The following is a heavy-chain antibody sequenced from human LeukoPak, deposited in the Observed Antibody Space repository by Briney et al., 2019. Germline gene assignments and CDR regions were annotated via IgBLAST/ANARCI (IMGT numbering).Heavy chain of an antibody. V-gene: IGHV1-18*01. J-gene: IGHJ5*02. D-gene: IGHD5-24*01. CDR2: ISAHNGNT. CDR3: ARDVVSKVREMATIYWFDP. CDR1: GYTFTSYG. Sequence: GASVKVSCKASGYTFTSYGISWVRQAPGQGLEWMGWISAHNGNTNYAQKLQGRVTMTTDTSTSTAYMELRSLRSDDTAVYYCARDVVSKVREMATIYWFDPWGQGTLVTVSS.